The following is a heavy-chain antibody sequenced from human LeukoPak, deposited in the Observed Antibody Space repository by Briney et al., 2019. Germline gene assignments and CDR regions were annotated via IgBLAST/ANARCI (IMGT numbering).Heavy chain of an antibody. CDR3: AKDMGSGIDY. CDR1: GFAFGSEA. Sequence: LPGGSLRLSCAVSGFAFGSEAMSWVRQSPARGLEWVASISPGGGTTYYADYVKGRFTISRDNAKNSLYLQMNSLRAEDTALYYCAKDMGSGIDYWGQGTLVTVSS. CDR2: ISPGGGTT. J-gene: IGHJ4*02. D-gene: IGHD2-15*01. V-gene: IGHV3-23*01.